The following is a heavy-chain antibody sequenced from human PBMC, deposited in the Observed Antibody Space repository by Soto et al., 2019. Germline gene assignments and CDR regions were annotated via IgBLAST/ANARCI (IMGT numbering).Heavy chain of an antibody. V-gene: IGHV4-39*01. CDR1: GGSISSSSYY. CDR2: IYYSGST. J-gene: IGHJ5*02. CDR3: GLYWSGGSCRGFGWFDP. Sequence: SETLSLTCTVSGGSISSSSYYWGWIRQPPGKGLEWIGSIYYSGSTYYNPSLKSRVTISVDTSKNQFSLKLSSVTAADTAVYYCGLYWSGGSCRGFGWFDPWGQGTLVTVSS. D-gene: IGHD2-15*01.